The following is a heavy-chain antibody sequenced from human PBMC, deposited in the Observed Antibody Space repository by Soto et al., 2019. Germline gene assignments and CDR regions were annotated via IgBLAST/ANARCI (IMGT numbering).Heavy chain of an antibody. V-gene: IGHV3-7*01. CDR3: AIDHDPATAMVTSWH. Sequence: EVQLVESGGGLVQPGGSLRLSCAASGFTFSSYWMSWVRQAPGKGLEWVANIKQDGSEKYYVDSVKGRFTISRDNAKNSLYLQMNSLRAEDTAVYYCAIDHDPATAMVTSWHWGQGNLVTVSS. D-gene: IGHD5-18*01. CDR2: IKQDGSEK. CDR1: GFTFSSYW. J-gene: IGHJ4*02.